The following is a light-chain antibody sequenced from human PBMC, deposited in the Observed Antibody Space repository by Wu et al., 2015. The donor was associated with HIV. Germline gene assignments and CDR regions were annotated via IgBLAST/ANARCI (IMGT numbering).Light chain of an antibody. J-gene: IGKJ2*01. V-gene: IGKV3-20*01. CDR1: QSVSSNY. CDR2: GAS. CDR3: QQYGTSPYT. Sequence: EFVLTQSPGTLSLSPGERTSLSCRASQSVSSNYLAWYQQKPGQAPRLLIYGASNRATGIPDRFSGSGSGTDFTLTISRLEPEDFAMYYCQQYGTSPYTFGQGTTLEIK.